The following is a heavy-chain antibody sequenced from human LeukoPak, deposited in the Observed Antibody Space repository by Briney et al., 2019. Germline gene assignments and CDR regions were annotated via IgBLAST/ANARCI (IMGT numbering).Heavy chain of an antibody. D-gene: IGHD7-27*01. J-gene: IGHJ4*02. CDR2: IYNTGST. V-gene: IGHV4-30-4*01. Sequence: SETLSLTCTVSGGSISSGGYYWSWIRQPPGKGLEWIGYIYNTGSTYYNPSLKSRLTISIDTSKNQFSLKLSSVTAADTAVYYCARKLGTKYFDHWGQGTLVTVSS. CDR1: GGSISSGGYY. CDR3: ARKLGTKYFDH.